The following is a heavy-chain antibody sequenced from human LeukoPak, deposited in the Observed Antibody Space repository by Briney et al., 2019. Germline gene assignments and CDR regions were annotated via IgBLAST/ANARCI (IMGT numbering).Heavy chain of an antibody. J-gene: IGHJ4*02. CDR2: ISYDGSNK. Sequence: PGRSLRLSCAASGFTFSSYAMHWVRQAPGKGLEWVAVISYDGSNKYYADSVKGRFTISRDNSKNTLYLQMNSLRAEDTAVYYCAREEDHRGQGTLVTVSS. CDR3: AREEDH. CDR1: GFTFSSYA. V-gene: IGHV3-30-3*01.